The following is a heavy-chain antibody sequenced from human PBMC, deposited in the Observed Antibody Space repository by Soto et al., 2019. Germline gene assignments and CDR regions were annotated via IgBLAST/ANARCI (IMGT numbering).Heavy chain of an antibody. CDR1: GGSISSGGYY. V-gene: IGHV4-31*03. J-gene: IGHJ4*02. Sequence: QVELQESGPGLVKPSQTLSLTCTVSGGSISSGGYYWSWIRQHPGKGLEWIGYIYDSGGTYYNPSLKSRVTISVDTSKNQFSLKLSSVTAADTGVYYCASQATGWYPDYWGQGTLVTVSS. D-gene: IGHD6-19*01. CDR2: IYDSGGT. CDR3: ASQATGWYPDY.